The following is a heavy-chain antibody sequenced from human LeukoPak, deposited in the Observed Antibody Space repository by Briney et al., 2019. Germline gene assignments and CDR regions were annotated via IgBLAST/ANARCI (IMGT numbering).Heavy chain of an antibody. Sequence: PGRSLRLSCAASGFTFDDYAMHWVRQAPGKGLEWVSGISWNSGSIGYADSVKGRFTISRDNAKNSLYLQMNSLRAEDTALYYCAKGRFLEWLLDYFDYWGQGTLVTVSS. CDR1: GFTFDDYA. J-gene: IGHJ4*02. V-gene: IGHV3-9*01. CDR3: AKGRFLEWLLDYFDY. CDR2: ISWNSGSI. D-gene: IGHD3-3*01.